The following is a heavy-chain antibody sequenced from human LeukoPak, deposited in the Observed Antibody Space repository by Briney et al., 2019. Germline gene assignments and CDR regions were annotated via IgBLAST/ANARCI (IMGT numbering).Heavy chain of an antibody. Sequence: GGSLRLSCVASGFTVSSNYMTWVRQAPGKGLDWVSVIYVGGSTYDADSVKGRFTISRDNSKNTLFLEMNSLRVDDTAVYYCAKDGATTLAAAGNYFDYWGQGTLVTVSS. CDR1: GFTVSSNY. D-gene: IGHD6-13*01. CDR3: AKDGATTLAAAGNYFDY. J-gene: IGHJ4*02. CDR2: IYVGGST. V-gene: IGHV3-66*01.